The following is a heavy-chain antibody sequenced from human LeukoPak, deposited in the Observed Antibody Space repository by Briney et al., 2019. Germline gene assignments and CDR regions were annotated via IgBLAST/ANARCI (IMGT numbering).Heavy chain of an antibody. J-gene: IGHJ4*02. CDR2: ISSGGSST. D-gene: IGHD1-26*01. CDR1: GFTFSNAW. Sequence: GGSLRLSCAASGFTFSNAWMSWVRQAPGKGLEWVSGISSGGSSTYYPDSVKGRFTISRDNSKNTLYLQMSSLRAEDSAIYYCGKDTRPAVATSPTRRTEYWGPGDLGTASS. V-gene: IGHV3-23*01. CDR3: GKDTRPAVATSPTRRTEY.